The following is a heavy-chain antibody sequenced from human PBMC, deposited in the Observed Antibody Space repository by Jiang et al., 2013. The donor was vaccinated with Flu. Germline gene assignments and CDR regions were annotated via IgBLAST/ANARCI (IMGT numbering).Heavy chain of an antibody. D-gene: IGHD4-17*01. CDR3: AKPYNGDSTGGFWYFDL. Sequence: SCAASGFTFNDYGMHWVRQAPGKGLEWVAVISYDGSNQYSADSVRGRFTISRDNSNNTLYLQMNSLRSDDTAVYYCAKPYNGDSTGGFWYFDLWGRGTLVTVSS. CDR2: ISYDGSNQ. CDR1: GFTFNDYG. J-gene: IGHJ2*01. V-gene: IGHV3-30*18.